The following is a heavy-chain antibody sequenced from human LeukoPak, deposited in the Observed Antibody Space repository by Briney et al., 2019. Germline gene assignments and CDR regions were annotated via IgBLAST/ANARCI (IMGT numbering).Heavy chain of an antibody. V-gene: IGHV3-23*01. Sequence: GGSLRLSCAASGFTFSSYAMSWVRQAPEQGLEWVSAISGSGGSTYYADSVKGRFTISRDNSKNTLYLQMNSLRAEDTAVYYCAKDLRSPRGYWGQGTLVTVSS. CDR3: AKDLRSPRGY. J-gene: IGHJ4*02. CDR1: GFTFSSYA. CDR2: ISGSGGST. D-gene: IGHD3-10*01.